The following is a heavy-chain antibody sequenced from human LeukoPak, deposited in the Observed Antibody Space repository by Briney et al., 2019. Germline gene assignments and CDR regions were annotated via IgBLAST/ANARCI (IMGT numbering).Heavy chain of an antibody. J-gene: IGHJ5*02. CDR2: IYYTGST. CDR3: ARMSDHYGSKPVYWFDP. Sequence: PSETLSLTCTVSGGSMTSYYWSWIRQPPGKGLEWIGYIYYTGSTNYNPSLKSRVTISFETSQSQFSLKLNSVTAADTAVYYCARMSDHYGSKPVYWFDPWGQGTLVTVSS. V-gene: IGHV4-59*01. D-gene: IGHD3-10*01. CDR1: GGSMTSYY.